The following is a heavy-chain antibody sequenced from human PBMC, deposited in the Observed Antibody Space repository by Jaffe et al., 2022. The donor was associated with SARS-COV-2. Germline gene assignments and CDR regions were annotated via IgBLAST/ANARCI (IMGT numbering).Heavy chain of an antibody. CDR2: ISIKTVGATT. J-gene: IGHJ5*01. V-gene: IGHV3-15*01. D-gene: IGHD3-22*01. CDR1: GFSFSDAW. Sequence: EVQLVESGGGLIKPGGSLRLSCAASGFSFSDAWMSWVRQAPGRGLEWVGRISIKTVGATTDYAAPVKGRLTISRDDSKNMLYLQMDSLKVEDTAVYYCTADFYVSTGHSCDSWGQGTLVTVSS. CDR3: TADFYVSTGHSCDS.